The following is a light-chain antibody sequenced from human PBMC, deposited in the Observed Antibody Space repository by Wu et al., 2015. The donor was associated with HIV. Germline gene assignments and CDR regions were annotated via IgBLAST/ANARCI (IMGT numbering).Light chain of an antibody. CDR3: HQRTTWPRT. V-gene: IGKV3-11*01. CDR2: DAS. Sequence: EIVLTQSPATLSLSPGERATLSCRASQSVSSYLAWYQQKPGQAPRLLIYDASNRATGIPARFSGSGSGTDFTLTISSLEPEDFAVYYCHQRTTWPRTFGQGTRWKSN. CDR1: QSVSSY. J-gene: IGKJ1*01.